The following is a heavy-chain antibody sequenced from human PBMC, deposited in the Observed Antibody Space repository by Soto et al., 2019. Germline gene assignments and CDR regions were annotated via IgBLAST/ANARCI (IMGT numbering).Heavy chain of an antibody. CDR3: ARKADYGAGSYYLDH. V-gene: IGHV1-3*01. Sequence: QVQLVQSGAEVKKPGASVKVSCKASGYTFTAYPMHWVRQAPGQRLEWMGWINVANGDTGYSQKFQGRVTVTRDTSASTVYMELSSLKSEDTAVYYCARKADYGAGSYYLDHWCQGTLVTVSS. CDR1: GYTFTAYP. D-gene: IGHD3-10*01. J-gene: IGHJ4*02. CDR2: INVANGDT.